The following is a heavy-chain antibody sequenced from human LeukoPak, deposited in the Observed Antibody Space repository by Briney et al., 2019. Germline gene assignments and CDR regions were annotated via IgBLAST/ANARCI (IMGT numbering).Heavy chain of an antibody. Sequence: GESLKISRKGSGYNFANYWIAWVRQMPGKGLERMGIIHPGNSDIRYSPSFQGQVTISADKSISTSYLQWSSLKASDTAIYYCARAPTGFPNWFDPWGQGTLVTVSS. CDR2: IHPGNSDI. CDR1: GYNFANYW. D-gene: IGHD2-8*02. J-gene: IGHJ5*02. CDR3: ARAPTGFPNWFDP. V-gene: IGHV5-51*01.